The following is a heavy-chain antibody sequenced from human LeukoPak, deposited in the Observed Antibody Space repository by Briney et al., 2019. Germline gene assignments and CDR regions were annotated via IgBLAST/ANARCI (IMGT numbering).Heavy chain of an antibody. J-gene: IGHJ5*02. CDR1: GFTFSSYG. Sequence: PGGSLRLSCAASGFTFSSYGMSWVRQAPGKGLEWVSAISGSGGSTYYADSVKGRFTISRDNSKNSLYLQMNSLRAEDTALYYCARVHSGSYYNWFDPWGQGTLVTVSS. D-gene: IGHD1-26*01. V-gene: IGHV3-23*01. CDR3: ARVHSGSYYNWFDP. CDR2: ISGSGGST.